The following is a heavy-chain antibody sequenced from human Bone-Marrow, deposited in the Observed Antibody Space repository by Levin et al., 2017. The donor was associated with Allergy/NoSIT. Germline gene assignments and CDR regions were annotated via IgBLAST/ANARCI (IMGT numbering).Heavy chain of an antibody. CDR1: GFTFSSYA. D-gene: IGHD2-2*01. V-gene: IGHV3-23*01. J-gene: IGHJ3*02. Sequence: GESLKISCAASGFTFSSYAMSWVRQAPGKGLEWVSAISGSGGGTYYADSVKGRFTISRDNSKNTLYLQMNSLRAEDTAVYYCAKDSRYWSSTSCYENHVLGAFDIWGQGTMVSVSS. CDR2: ISGSGGGT. CDR3: AKDSRYWSSTSCYENHVLGAFDI.